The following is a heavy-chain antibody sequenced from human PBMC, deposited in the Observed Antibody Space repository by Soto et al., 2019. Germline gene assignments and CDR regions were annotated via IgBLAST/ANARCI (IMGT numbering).Heavy chain of an antibody. D-gene: IGHD6-13*01. J-gene: IGHJ4*02. V-gene: IGHV1-69*01. CDR2: TIPVSGTT. CDR1: GDSFNDYP. CDR3: ASSYGVSWYGDF. Sequence: QVQLVQSGAEVRKPGSSVKVSCHSSGDSFNDYPVTWVRQAPGQGVEWMGGTIPVSGTTNYAQEFQGRVTITADVSTSTVYMELSSLKYEDTAVYYCASSYGVSWYGDFWGQGTLVTVSS.